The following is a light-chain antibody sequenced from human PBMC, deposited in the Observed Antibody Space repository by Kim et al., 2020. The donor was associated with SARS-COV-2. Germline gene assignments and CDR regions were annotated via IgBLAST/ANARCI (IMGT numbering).Light chain of an antibody. J-gene: IGKJ4*01. Sequence: IVMPQSPATLSVSPGERVTLSCRASQSVRNNLAWYQQRPGQAPRLLIYGASTRATDVSDRFSGSGSGTEFTLTIRSLQSEDLAVYYCQQYNDWPLLTFGGGTKVDIK. CDR1: QSVRNN. CDR2: GAS. V-gene: IGKV3-15*01. CDR3: QQYNDWPLLT.